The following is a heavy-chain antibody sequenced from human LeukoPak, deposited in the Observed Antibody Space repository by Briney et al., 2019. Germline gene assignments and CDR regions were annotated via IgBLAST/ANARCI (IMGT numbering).Heavy chain of an antibody. V-gene: IGHV3-53*01. D-gene: IGHD3-10*01. CDR3: AKDLTNYYGSGSYYDY. CDR2: IYGGGSV. J-gene: IGHJ4*02. CDR1: GFTVRSNY. Sequence: GGSLRLSCAASGFTVRSNYMSWVRQAPGKGLEWVSIIYGGGSVFYADSVKGRFTISRDNSKNTLYLQMNSLRAEDTAVYYCAKDLTNYYGSGSYYDYWGQGTLVTVSS.